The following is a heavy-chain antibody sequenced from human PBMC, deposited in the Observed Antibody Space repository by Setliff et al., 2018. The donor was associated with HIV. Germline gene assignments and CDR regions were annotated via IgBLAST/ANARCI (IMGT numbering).Heavy chain of an antibody. J-gene: IGHJ6*03. CDR3: ARETTVVMGDDVDNYHYSYMDV. CDR2: INPNSGGT. Sequence: ASVKVSCKASGYTFTGYYMHWVRQAPGQGLEWMGRINPNSGGTKYAQKFQRRVTMTRDTSISTAYMELSRLTSDDTAMYYCARETTVVMGDDVDNYHYSYMDVWGKGTTVTVSS. CDR1: GYTFTGYY. D-gene: IGHD4-17*01. V-gene: IGHV1-2*06.